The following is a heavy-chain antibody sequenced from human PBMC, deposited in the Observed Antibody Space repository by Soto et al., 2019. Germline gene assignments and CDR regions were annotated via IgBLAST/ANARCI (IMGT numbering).Heavy chain of an antibody. Sequence: GPSVKVSCKASGYTFTSYGISWVRQAPGQGLEWMGWISAYNGNTNYAQKLQGRVTMTTDTSTSTAYMELRSLRSDDTAVYYCARDHRWGSALKTGLQSTEYFQHWGQGTLVTVSS. CDR2: ISAYNGNT. CDR3: ARDHRWGSALKTGLQSTEYFQH. D-gene: IGHD2-8*02. J-gene: IGHJ1*01. CDR1: GYTFTSYG. V-gene: IGHV1-18*01.